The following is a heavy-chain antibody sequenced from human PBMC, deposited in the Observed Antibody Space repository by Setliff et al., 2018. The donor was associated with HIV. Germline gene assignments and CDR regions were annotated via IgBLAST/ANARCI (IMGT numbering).Heavy chain of an antibody. J-gene: IGHJ6*03. V-gene: IGHV1-69*02. D-gene: IGHD3-3*01. CDR1: RSTFNSHT. CDR2: IIPILGVA. CDR3: VRGVQSPPHYPYYYMDV. Sequence: SVKVSCKASRSTFNSHTINWVRQAPGQGLDWMGRIIPILGVANYAHRFQGKVTITADKSTSTAYMELTSLRFDDTAMYYCVRGVQSPPHYPYYYMDVWGEGTMVTVSS.